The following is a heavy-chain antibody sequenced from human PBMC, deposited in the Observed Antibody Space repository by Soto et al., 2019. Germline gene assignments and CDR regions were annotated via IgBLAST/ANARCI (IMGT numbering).Heavy chain of an antibody. J-gene: IGHJ4*02. V-gene: IGHV3-23*04. CDR1: GFTFSSYA. Sequence: VQLVESGGGVVQPGRSLRLSCAASGFTFSSYAMSWVRQAPGKGLEWVSGISGSGGSTYYTDSVKGRFTISRDNSKNTLYLEMNSLRAEDTAVYYCAKRETASRAFDYWGQGTLVTVSS. D-gene: IGHD1-26*01. CDR3: AKRETASRAFDY. CDR2: ISGSGGST.